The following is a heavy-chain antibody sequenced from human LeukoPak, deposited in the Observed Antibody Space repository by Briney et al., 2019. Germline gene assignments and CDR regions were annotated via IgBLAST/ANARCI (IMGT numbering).Heavy chain of an antibody. V-gene: IGHV4-4*07. CDR2: IYTSGST. CDR3: AIAYCGGDCYSPYYYYMDV. Sequence: PSETLSLTCTVSGGSISSYYRSWIRQPAGKGLEWIGRIYTSGSTNYNPSLKSRVTMSVDTSKNQFSLKLSSVTAADTAVYYCAIAYCGGDCYSPYYYYMDVWGKGTTVTVSS. CDR1: GGSISSYY. D-gene: IGHD2-21*01. J-gene: IGHJ6*03.